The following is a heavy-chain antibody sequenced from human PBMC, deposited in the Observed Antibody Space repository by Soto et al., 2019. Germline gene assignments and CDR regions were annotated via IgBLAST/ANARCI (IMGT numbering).Heavy chain of an antibody. V-gene: IGHV4-34*01. Sequence: SETLSLTCAFYVGSFSGYYWSCIRHPPGKWLEWIGEINHSGSTNYNPSLKSRVTISVDTSKNQFSLKLSSVTAADTAVYYCARSKQWLEGDAFDSWGQGTMVNVS. J-gene: IGHJ3*02. CDR3: ARSKQWLEGDAFDS. CDR2: INHSGST. CDR1: VGSFSGYY. D-gene: IGHD6-19*01.